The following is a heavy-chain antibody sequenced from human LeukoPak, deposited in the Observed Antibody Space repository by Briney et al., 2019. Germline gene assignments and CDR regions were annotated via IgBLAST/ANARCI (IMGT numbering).Heavy chain of an antibody. J-gene: IGHJ4*02. D-gene: IGHD4-17*01. CDR1: GGSISSYY. CDR3: ARDDYGDYGNY. CDR2: IYYSGST. V-gene: IGHV4-59*01. Sequence: PSETLSLTCTVSGGSISSYYWSWIRQPPGKGLEWIGYIYYSGSTNYNPSLKSRVTISVDTSKNQFSLKLSSVTAADTAVYYCARDDYGDYGNYWGQGTLVTVSS.